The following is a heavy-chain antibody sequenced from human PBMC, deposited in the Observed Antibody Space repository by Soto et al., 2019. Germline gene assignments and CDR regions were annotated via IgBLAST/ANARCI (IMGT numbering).Heavy chain of an antibody. CDR2: INPSGGST. J-gene: IGHJ6*02. D-gene: IGHD4-17*01. CDR3: ARDGLTTVTNYYYYYGMDV. Sequence: ASVKVSCKASGYTFTSYYMHWVRQAPGQGLEWMGIINPSGGSTSYAQKFQGRVTMTRDTSTSTVYMELSSLRSEDTAVYYCARDGLTTVTNYYYYYGMDVWGQGTTVTV. CDR1: GYTFTSYY. V-gene: IGHV1-46*01.